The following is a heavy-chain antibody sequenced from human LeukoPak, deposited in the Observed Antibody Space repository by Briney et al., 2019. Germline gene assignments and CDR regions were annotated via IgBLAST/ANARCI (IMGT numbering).Heavy chain of an antibody. CDR1: GFTFTSYA. J-gene: IGHJ4*02. CDR3: AKGLEVHKGH. CDR2: ISGDAYST. D-gene: IGHD2-21*01. V-gene: IGHV3-23*01. Sequence: GGSLRLSCAASGFTFTSYAMSWVRQAPGKGLEWVSVISGDAYSTNYADSVKGRFTISRDNSKNTLYLQVDSLRAEDTALYYCAKGLEVHKGHWGQGTLVIVSS.